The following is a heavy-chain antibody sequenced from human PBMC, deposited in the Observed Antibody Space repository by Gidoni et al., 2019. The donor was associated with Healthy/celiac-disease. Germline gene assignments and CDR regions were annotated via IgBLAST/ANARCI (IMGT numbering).Heavy chain of an antibody. CDR1: GFPFSSSG. D-gene: IGHD3-3*01. CDR3: ATDLVTIFGVVPPGY. V-gene: IGHV3-30*03. CDR2: ISYDGSNK. J-gene: IGHJ4*02. Sequence: QVQLVASGGGVVQPGRSLRLSCAASGFPFSSSGMHWVRQAPGKGLEWVAVISYDGSNKYYADSVKGRFTISRDNSKNTLYLQMNSLRAEDTAVYYCATDLVTIFGVVPPGYWGQGTLVTVSS.